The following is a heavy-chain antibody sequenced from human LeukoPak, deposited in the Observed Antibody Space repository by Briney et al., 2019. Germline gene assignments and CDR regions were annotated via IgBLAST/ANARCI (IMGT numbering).Heavy chain of an antibody. CDR3: ARDPNGDYIGAFEF. D-gene: IGHD4-17*01. V-gene: IGHV3-23*01. CDR2: ITGGGTTT. J-gene: IGHJ3*01. CDR1: GFTFSNFA. Sequence: GGSLRLSCVASGFTFSNFAVMWVRQAPRQGLEFVAAITGGGTTTRYGDSVKGRFTISRDNSKHTLFLQMRSLRVEDTAQYFCARDPNGDYIGAFEFWGHGTGVTVSS.